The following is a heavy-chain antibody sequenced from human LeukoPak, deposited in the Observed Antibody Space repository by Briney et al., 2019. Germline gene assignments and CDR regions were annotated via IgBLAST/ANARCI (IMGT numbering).Heavy chain of an antibody. CDR3: ARDITMVRGIIAYYYGMDV. Sequence: GGSLRLSCAASGFTFSGYGMHWVRQAPGKGLEWVAFIRYDGSNKYYADSVKGRFTISRDNSKNTLYLQTNSLRAEDTAVYYCARDITMVRGIIAYYYGMDVWGQGTTVTVSS. CDR2: IRYDGSNK. V-gene: IGHV3-30*02. J-gene: IGHJ6*02. CDR1: GFTFSGYG. D-gene: IGHD3-10*01.